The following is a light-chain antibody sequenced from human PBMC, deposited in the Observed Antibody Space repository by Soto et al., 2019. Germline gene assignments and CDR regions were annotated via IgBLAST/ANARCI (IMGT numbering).Light chain of an antibody. Sequence: EIVLTQSPGTLSLSPGERATLSCRASQSVSSSYLAWYQQKPGQAPRLLIYCASSRATGIPDRFSGSGSGTDFTLTISRREHEDFAVYSCQQYCSSPHLTFDGGTKVEIK. CDR1: QSVSSSY. CDR3: QQYCSSPHLT. J-gene: IGKJ4*01. V-gene: IGKV3-20*01. CDR2: CAS.